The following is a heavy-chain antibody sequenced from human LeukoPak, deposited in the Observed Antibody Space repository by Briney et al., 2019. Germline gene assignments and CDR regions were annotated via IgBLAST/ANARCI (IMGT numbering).Heavy chain of an antibody. Sequence: SVKVSCKASGGTFSSYVISWVRQAPGQGLEWMGGIIPIFGTANYAQKFQGRVTITADESTSTAYMELSSLRSEDTAVYYCAGRLWFGELLPYNWFDPWGQGTLVTVSS. CDR1: GGTFSSYV. CDR3: AGRLWFGELLPYNWFDP. V-gene: IGHV1-69*13. CDR2: IIPIFGTA. J-gene: IGHJ5*02. D-gene: IGHD3-10*01.